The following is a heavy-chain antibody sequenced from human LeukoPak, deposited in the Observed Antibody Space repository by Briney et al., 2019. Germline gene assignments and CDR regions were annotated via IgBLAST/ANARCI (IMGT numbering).Heavy chain of an antibody. CDR2: ISGSGGNT. CDR1: GFTFSSYA. CDR3: ARNQWLNAILDY. D-gene: IGHD6-19*01. Sequence: PGGSLRLSCAASGFTFSSYAMSWVRQAPGKGLEWVSAISGSGGNTYYADSVKGRFTISRDNSKNTLYLQMNSLRAEDTAVYYCARNQWLNAILDYWGQGTLVTVSS. V-gene: IGHV3-23*01. J-gene: IGHJ4*02.